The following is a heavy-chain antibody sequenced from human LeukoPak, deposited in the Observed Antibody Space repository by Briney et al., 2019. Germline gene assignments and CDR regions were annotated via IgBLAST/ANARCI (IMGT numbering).Heavy chain of an antibody. CDR1: GLGFINYG. CDR3: AARRRDAYKYGAFDI. CDR2: IKYDGSEN. V-gene: IGHV3-30*02. J-gene: IGHJ3*02. D-gene: IGHD5-24*01. Sequence: GGSLRLSLAAPGLGFINYGIHWVRQAPGKGLEWVPFIKYDGSENQYSDSVKGRFTISRDNSRNTLNLQMTGLRTEDTAVYYCAARRRDAYKYGAFDIWGQGTMVAVYS.